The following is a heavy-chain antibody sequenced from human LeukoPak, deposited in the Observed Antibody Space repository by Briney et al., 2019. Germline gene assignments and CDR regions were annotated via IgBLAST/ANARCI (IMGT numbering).Heavy chain of an antibody. Sequence: QAGGSLRLSCAASGFTFSSYEMNWVRQAPGKGLEWVSYISSSGTTIYYAGSLKGRFTISRDNAKNSLYLQMNSLRAEDTAVYYCARDSPDSGDYRAWYFDLWGRGTLVTVSS. CDR1: GFTFSSYE. D-gene: IGHD4-17*01. J-gene: IGHJ2*01. CDR2: ISSSGTTI. V-gene: IGHV3-48*03. CDR3: ARDSPDSGDYRAWYFDL.